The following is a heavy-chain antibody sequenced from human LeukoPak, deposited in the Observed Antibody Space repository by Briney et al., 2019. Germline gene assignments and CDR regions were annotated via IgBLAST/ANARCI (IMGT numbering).Heavy chain of an antibody. Sequence: SETLSLPCTVSGYSISSGYYWGWIGQPPGKGLEGIERIYYSESTYYNPSLKSRVTISVDTCKSQFSLKLSSVTAADTAVYYCARDRGSGSYFIYYWGQGTLLTASS. D-gene: IGHD3-10*01. CDR1: GYSISSGYY. CDR3: ARDRGSGSYFIYY. V-gene: IGHV4-38-2*02. J-gene: IGHJ4*02. CDR2: IYYSEST.